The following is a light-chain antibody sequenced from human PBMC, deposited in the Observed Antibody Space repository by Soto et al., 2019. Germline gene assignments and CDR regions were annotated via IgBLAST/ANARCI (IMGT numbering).Light chain of an antibody. CDR2: EVS. V-gene: IGLV2-8*01. CDR3: SSYAGSRYD. J-gene: IGLJ1*01. Sequence: QSVLTQPPSASGAPGQSVTISCTGTGTDGGGYNYVSWYTQHPGKAPKLMMYEVSKRPSGVPDCFPGSKSRNTASLTVCGVQGEDEADYYCSSYAGSRYDIVTGTKVTVL. CDR1: GTDGGGYNY.